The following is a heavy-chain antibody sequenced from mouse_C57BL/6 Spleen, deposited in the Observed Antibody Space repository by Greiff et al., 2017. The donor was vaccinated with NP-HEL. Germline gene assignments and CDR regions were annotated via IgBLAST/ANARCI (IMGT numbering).Heavy chain of an antibody. D-gene: IGHD2-3*01. CDR1: GFTFSSYA. J-gene: IGHJ3*01. CDR3: ARDGGYYAWFAY. Sequence: EVKLVESGGGLVKPGGSLKLSCAASGFTFSSYAMSWVRQTPEKRLEWVATISDGGSYTYYPDNVTGRFTISRDNAKNNLYLQMSHLKSEDTAMYYCARDGGYYAWFAYWGQGTLVTVSA. CDR2: ISDGGSYT. V-gene: IGHV5-4*01.